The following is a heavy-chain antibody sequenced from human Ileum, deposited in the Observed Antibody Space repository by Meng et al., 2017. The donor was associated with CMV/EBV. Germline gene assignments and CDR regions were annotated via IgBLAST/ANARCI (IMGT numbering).Heavy chain of an antibody. J-gene: IGHJ4*02. CDR3: ARDGH. Sequence: EVQLVESGGLVVQPGGSLRLSCAASGFTFDDYSMHWVRQRPGKGLEWISIINWDGTNTDYADSVRGRFTISRDNSRNSLYLEMNSLRTEDTAFYFCARDGHWGPGTLVTVSS. V-gene: IGHV3-43*01. CDR1: GFTFDDYS. CDR2: INWDGTNT.